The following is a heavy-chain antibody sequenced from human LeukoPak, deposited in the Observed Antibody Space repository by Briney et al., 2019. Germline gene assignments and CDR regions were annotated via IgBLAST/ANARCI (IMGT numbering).Heavy chain of an antibody. CDR3: ARRTGGAPPDL. CDR2: VYSGGST. Sequence: PSQTLSLTCTVSGGSISSGDYSWTWIRQPPGKGLQWIGYVYSGGSTNYNPSLKSRVTMSIDTSKSQFSLNMSSVTAADTAVYYCARRTGGAPPDLWGRGTLVTVSS. CDR1: GGSISSGDYS. V-gene: IGHV4-61*08. D-gene: IGHD2-21*01. J-gene: IGHJ2*01.